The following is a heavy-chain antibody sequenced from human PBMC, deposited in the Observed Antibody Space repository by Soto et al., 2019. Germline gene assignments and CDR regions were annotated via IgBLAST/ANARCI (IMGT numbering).Heavy chain of an antibody. CDR3: ARGGTRSADLPTY. CDR1: GDSINNYY. D-gene: IGHD1-1*01. Sequence: VRLQESGPGLVEPSETLSLTCSVSGDSINNYYWSWIRQPAGKGLEWIGRIYSSGSAHYNPSLKTRGNMSVDTSKNQVFLSVTSVTAADTAVYFCARGGTRSADLPTYWGQGIQVIVSS. CDR2: IYSSGSA. V-gene: IGHV4-4*07. J-gene: IGHJ4*02.